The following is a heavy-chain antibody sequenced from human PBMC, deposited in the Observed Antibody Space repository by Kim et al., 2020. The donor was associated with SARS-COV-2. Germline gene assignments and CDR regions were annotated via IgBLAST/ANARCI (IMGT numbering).Heavy chain of an antibody. V-gene: IGHV3-21*01. J-gene: IGHJ4*02. CDR3: AKDPRSTAVTGIDF. CDR1: EFTLSSYN. D-gene: IGHD6-19*01. Sequence: GGSLRLSCAASEFTLSSYNMNWVRQAPGKGLEWVSSISSSSYRIYYADSVKGRFTISRDNAKNSLYLQMNSLRVEDTAVYYCAKDPRSTAVTGIDFWGQGTLVTVSS. CDR2: ISSSSYRI.